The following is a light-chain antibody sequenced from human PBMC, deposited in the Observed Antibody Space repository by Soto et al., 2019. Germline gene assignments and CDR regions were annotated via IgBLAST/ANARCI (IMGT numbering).Light chain of an antibody. CDR2: AAS. J-gene: IGKJ3*01. V-gene: IGKV1-27*01. CDR1: QGISSY. Sequence: DIQMTQSPSSLSASVGDRVTITCRASQGISSYLAWYQQKPGAVPKLLIYAASTLQSGVPSRFSGSGSGTDFTLTISSLQPEDVATYYCQKYNSVPFTFGPGTKVDIK. CDR3: QKYNSVPFT.